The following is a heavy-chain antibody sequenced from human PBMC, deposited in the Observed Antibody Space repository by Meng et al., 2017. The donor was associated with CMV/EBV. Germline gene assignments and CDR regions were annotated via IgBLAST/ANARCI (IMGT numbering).Heavy chain of an antibody. CDR3: ASFGYYGSGSYHSY. V-gene: IGHV1-2*02. J-gene: IGHJ4*02. D-gene: IGHD3-10*01. Sequence: ASVKVSCKAAGYTFTGYYMHWVRQAPGQGREWMGWINPNSGGTNYAQKFQGRVTMTRDTSLSTAYMELSRLRSDDTAVYYCASFGYYGSGSYHSYWGQGTLVTVSS. CDR1: GYTFTGYY. CDR2: INPNSGGT.